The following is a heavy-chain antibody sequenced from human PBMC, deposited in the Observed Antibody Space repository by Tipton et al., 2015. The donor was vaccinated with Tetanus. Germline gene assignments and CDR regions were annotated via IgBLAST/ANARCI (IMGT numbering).Heavy chain of an antibody. V-gene: IGHV4-59*13. CDR2: IYFTGNT. Sequence: TLSLTCTVSGDSISSYYWSWIRQPPGRGLEWIGHIYFTGNTQYSLSLKSRVTISVDTSKKQFSLKLSSVTAADTAVYYCAGVLRGTVNYFDYWGQGTLVTVSS. D-gene: IGHD4-17*01. J-gene: IGHJ4*02. CDR3: AGVLRGTVNYFDY. CDR1: GDSISSYY.